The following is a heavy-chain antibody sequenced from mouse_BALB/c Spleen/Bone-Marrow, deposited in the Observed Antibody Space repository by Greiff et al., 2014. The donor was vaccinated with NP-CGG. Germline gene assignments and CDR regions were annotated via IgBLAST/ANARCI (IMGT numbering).Heavy chain of an antibody. CDR2: INPGSGGT. Sequence: LVESGAELVRPGTSVKVSCEASGYAFTNYLIEWVKQRPGQGLEWIGVINPGSGGTNYNEKFKGKATLTADKSSSTAYMQLSSLTSDDSAVYFCARGGDYGFMDYWGQGTSVTVSS. CDR3: ARGGDYGFMDY. V-gene: IGHV1-54*01. J-gene: IGHJ4*01. D-gene: IGHD1-2*01. CDR1: GYAFTNYL.